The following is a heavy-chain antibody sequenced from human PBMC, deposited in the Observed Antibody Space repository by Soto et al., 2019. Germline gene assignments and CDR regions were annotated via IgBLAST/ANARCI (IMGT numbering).Heavy chain of an antibody. CDR1: GGSISSYY. J-gene: IGHJ6*02. D-gene: IGHD4-17*01. V-gene: IGHV4-59*01. CDR3: ARGTERDYYYYYGMDV. Sequence: QVQLQESGPGLVKPSETLSLTCTVSGGSISSYYWSWIRQPPGKGLEWIGYIYYSGSTNYNPSLKRRVTISVDTSKNQFSLKLSSVTAADTAVYYCARGTERDYYYYYGMDVWGQGTTVTVSS. CDR2: IYYSGST.